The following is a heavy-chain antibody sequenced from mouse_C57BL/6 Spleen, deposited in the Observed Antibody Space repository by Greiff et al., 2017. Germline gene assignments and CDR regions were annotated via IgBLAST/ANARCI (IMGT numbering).Heavy chain of an antibody. J-gene: IGHJ4*01. V-gene: IGHV1-82*01. CDR2: IYPGDGDT. Sequence: VQLQQSGPELVKPGASVKISCKASGYAFSSSWMNWVKQRPGKGLEWIGRIYPGDGDTNYNGKFKGKATLTADKSSSTAYMQLSSLTSEDSAVYFCARSNYYDAMDYWGQGTPVTVSS. CDR1: GYAFSSSW. D-gene: IGHD1-1*01. CDR3: ARSNYYDAMDY.